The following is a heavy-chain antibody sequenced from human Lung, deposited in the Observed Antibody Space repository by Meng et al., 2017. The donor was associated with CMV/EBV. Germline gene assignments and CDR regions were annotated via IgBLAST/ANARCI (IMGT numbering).Heavy chain of an antibody. V-gene: IGHV3-53*01. J-gene: IGHJ5*01. D-gene: IGHD3-16*02. Sequence: ESXKISXAASGFSVSVKYMTWVRQAPGKGLEWVSVVYSDGRTNFADSVKGRFTLSSDNSQSTLYLQMNSLKAEDTAVYYCASGGGDYRCGTYRYTGLDSWGQGTLVTVSS. CDR3: ASGGGDYRCGTYRYTGLDS. CDR1: GFSVSVKY. CDR2: VYSDGRT.